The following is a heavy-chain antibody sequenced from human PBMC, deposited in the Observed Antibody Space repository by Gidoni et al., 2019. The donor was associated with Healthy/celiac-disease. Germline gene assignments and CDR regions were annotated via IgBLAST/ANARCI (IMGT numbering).Heavy chain of an antibody. CDR1: GSTFTGYY. Sequence: QVQLVQSGAEVTKPGASVKFSCKASGSTFTGYYMHWVRQAPGQGLEWMGWINPNSGGTNYAQKFQGRVTMTRDTSISTAYMELSRLRSDDTAVYYCAREGDCSGGSCYSDFDYWGQGTLVTVSS. V-gene: IGHV1-2*02. CDR3: AREGDCSGGSCYSDFDY. J-gene: IGHJ4*02. CDR2: INPNSGGT. D-gene: IGHD2-15*01.